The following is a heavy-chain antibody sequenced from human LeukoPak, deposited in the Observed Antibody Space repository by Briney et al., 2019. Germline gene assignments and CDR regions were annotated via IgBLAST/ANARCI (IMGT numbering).Heavy chain of an antibody. D-gene: IGHD4-23*01. CDR1: GGSISSSNW. Sequence: SETLSLTCAVSGGSISSSNWWSWVRQPPGKGLEWIGEIFETGSINFNPSLKSRVTISVDKSKNQFSLKLSSVTAEDTAVYYCTTPDYGGNSVLLVVDYWGQGTLVTVSS. CDR3: TTPDYGGNSVLLVVDY. J-gene: IGHJ4*02. CDR2: IFETGSI. V-gene: IGHV4-4*02.